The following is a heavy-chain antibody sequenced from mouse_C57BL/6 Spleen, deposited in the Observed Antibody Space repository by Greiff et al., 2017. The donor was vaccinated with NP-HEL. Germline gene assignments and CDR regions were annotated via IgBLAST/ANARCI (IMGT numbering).Heavy chain of an antibody. J-gene: IGHJ4*01. V-gene: IGHV1-72*01. Sequence: QVQLQQPGAELVKPGASVKLSCKASGYTFTSYWMHWVKQRPGRGLEWIGRIDPNSGGTKYNEKFKSKATLTVDKPSSTAYMQLLSLTSEDSAVYYCARRGVIYYYGSSYENYAMDYWGQGTSVTVSS. CDR3: ARRGVIYYYGSSYENYAMDY. D-gene: IGHD1-1*01. CDR1: GYTFTSYW. CDR2: IDPNSGGT.